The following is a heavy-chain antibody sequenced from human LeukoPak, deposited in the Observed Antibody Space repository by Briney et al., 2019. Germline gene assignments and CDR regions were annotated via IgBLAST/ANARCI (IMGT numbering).Heavy chain of an antibody. CDR1: GFTFSSYA. J-gene: IGHJ3*02. D-gene: IGHD3-3*01. CDR2: ISGCGGST. V-gene: IGHV3-23*01. Sequence: QTGGSLRLSCAASGFTFSSYAMSWVRQAPGKGLEWVSAISGCGGSTYYADSVKGRFTISRDNSKNTLYLQMNSLRAEDTAVYYCAKDWSGYDAFDIWGQGTMVTVSS. CDR3: AKDWSGYDAFDI.